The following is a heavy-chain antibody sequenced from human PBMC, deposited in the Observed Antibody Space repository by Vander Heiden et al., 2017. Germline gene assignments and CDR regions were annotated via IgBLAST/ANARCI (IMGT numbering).Heavy chain of an antibody. D-gene: IGHD3-10*01. V-gene: IGHV1-8*01. CDR1: GYTFASYD. J-gene: IGHJ5*01. CDR3: ARAQSVRGVITVSSRTASAPTLFPLDS. Sequence: QVQLVQSGAEGKKPGASVKVSCKASGYTFASYDINWVRQATGQGLEWMGWMNPNSGNTGYAQKFQGRVTMTRNTSISTAYMELSSLRSEDTAVYYCARAQSVRGVITVSSRTASAPTLFPLDS. CDR2: MNPNSGNT.